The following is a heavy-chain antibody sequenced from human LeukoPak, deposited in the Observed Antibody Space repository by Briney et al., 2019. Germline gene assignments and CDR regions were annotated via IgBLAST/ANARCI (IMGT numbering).Heavy chain of an antibody. CDR3: AGGRVSRVSDY. J-gene: IGHJ4*02. Sequence: SETLSLTCTVSGGSISSSSYYWGWIRQPPGKGLEWIGSIYYSGSTYYNPSLKSRVTISVDTSKNQFSLKLSSVTAADTAVYYCAGGRVSRVSDYWGQGTLVTVSS. V-gene: IGHV4-39*01. D-gene: IGHD2-15*01. CDR1: GGSISSSSYY. CDR2: IYYSGST.